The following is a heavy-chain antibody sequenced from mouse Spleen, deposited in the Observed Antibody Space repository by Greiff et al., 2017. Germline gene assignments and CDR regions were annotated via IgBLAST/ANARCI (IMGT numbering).Heavy chain of an antibody. CDR2: ISYDGSN. J-gene: IGHJ4*01. V-gene: IGHV3-6*01. CDR1: GYSITSGYY. D-gene: IGHD2-2*01. CDR3: ARAREHGYPYHAMDY. Sequence: ESGPGLVKPSQSLSLTCSVTGYSITSGYYWNWIRQFPGNKLEWMGYISYDGSNNYNPSLKNRISITRDTSKNQFFLKLNSVTTEDTATYYCARAREHGYPYHAMDYWGQGTSVTVSS.